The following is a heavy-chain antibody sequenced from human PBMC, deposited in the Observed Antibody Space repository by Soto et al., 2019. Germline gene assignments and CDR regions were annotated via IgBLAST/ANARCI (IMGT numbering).Heavy chain of an antibody. CDR1: GDSINSALHY. V-gene: IGHV4-30-4*01. Sequence: HVKLQESGPVVVKPSQTLSLTCSVSGDSINSALHYWGWVRQSPGKGLQWIGYFHHTGSTFYNPSLKSRVTFSVDTSKNEFSLNLTSVTAADTAIYFCARSQVTVVVPGLWVQGTLVSVSA. CDR3: ARSQVTVVVPGL. CDR2: FHHTGST. J-gene: IGHJ4*02. D-gene: IGHD4-4*01.